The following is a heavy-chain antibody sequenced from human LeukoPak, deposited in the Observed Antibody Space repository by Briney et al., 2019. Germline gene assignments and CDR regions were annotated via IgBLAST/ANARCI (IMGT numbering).Heavy chain of an antibody. CDR2: IYYSGST. CDR3: ARDNRPNMIGFDY. D-gene: IGHD1-14*01. Sequence: PSETLSLTCTVSGGSISSGGYYWSWIRQHPGKGLEWIGYIYYSGSTYYNPSLKSRVTISVDTSKNQFSLTPSSVTAADTAVYYCARDNRPNMIGFDYWGQGTLVTVSS. J-gene: IGHJ4*02. V-gene: IGHV4-31*03. CDR1: GGSISSGGYY.